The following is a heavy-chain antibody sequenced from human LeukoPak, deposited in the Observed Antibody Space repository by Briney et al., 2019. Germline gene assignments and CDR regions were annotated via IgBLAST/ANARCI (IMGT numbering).Heavy chain of an antibody. CDR3: ARHSYGTFDY. V-gene: IGHV4-39*01. Sequence: SETLSLTCTVSGDSVNTKNYYWGWIRQPPGKGLEWIGSIYYSGNTYYNPSLKSRVTLSIDTSKNQFSLRLSSVTAADTAVYHCARHSYGTFDYWGQGTLVTVSS. CDR1: GDSVNTKNYY. J-gene: IGHJ4*02. D-gene: IGHD5-18*01. CDR2: IYYSGNT.